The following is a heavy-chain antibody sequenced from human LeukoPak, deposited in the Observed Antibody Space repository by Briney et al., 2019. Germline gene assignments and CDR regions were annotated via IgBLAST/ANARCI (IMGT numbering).Heavy chain of an antibody. Sequence: GGSLRLSCAASGFTFSSYEMNWVRQAPGKGLEWVSYISSSGSTIYYADSVKGRFTISRDNAKNSLYLQMNSLRAEDTAVYYCARESYSSSVDYWGQGTLVTVSS. CDR3: ARESYSSSVDY. CDR1: GFTFSSYE. V-gene: IGHV3-48*03. D-gene: IGHD6-13*01. J-gene: IGHJ4*02. CDR2: ISSSGSTI.